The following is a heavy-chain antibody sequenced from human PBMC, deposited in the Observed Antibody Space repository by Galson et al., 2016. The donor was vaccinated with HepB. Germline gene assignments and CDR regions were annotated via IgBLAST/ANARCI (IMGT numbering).Heavy chain of an antibody. Sequence: SETLSLTCTVSGGSISRTNDCWDWIRQPPGKGLEWIVGRCFDDSAYYNPSLYGRVTISVDPSTNQFSLNLRSVTAADTAVYYCARVVVGIGFDYWSPGTLVTVSS. CDR2: RCFDDSA. D-gene: IGHD3-22*01. CDR3: ARVVVGIGFDY. J-gene: IGHJ4*02. CDR1: GGSISRTNDC. V-gene: IGHV4-39*01.